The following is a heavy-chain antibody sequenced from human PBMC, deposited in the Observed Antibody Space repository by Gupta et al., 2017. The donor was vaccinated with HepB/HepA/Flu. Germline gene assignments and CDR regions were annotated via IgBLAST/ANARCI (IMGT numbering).Heavy chain of an antibody. CDR3: ARRYYYDSSGYYPTDNWFDP. CDR1: GFTFSSYS. Sequence: EVQLVESGGGLVKPGGSLSFSCAASGFTFSSYSMNWVRQAPGMGLGWVSYISSSRSTIYYADSVKGRFTIARDNAKNSLYLQMNSLRDEDTAVYYCARRYYYDSSGYYPTDNWFDPWGQGTLVTVSS. V-gene: IGHV3-48*02. J-gene: IGHJ5*02. CDR2: ISSSRSTI. D-gene: IGHD3-22*01.